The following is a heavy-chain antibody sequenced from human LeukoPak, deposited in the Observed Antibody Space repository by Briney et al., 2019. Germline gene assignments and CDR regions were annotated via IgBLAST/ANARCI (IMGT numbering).Heavy chain of an antibody. CDR1: GFTFSMYD. V-gene: IGHV3-23*01. CDR3: AEPAWFGELKKTFDY. CDR2: ISGGGGST. J-gene: IGHJ4*02. Sequence: GGSLRLSCGGSGFTFSMYDMSWVRQAPGKGLEWVSAISGGGGSTYYADSVKGRFTVSRDNSKNTLSLQMNSLRAEDTAVYYCAEPAWFGELKKTFDYWGQGTLVTVSS. D-gene: IGHD3-10*01.